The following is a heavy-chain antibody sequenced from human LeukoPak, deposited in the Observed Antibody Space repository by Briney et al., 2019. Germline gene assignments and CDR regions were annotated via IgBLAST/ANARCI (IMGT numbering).Heavy chain of an antibody. CDR1: GFTFTNAW. Sequence: GSLRLSCAASGFTFTNAWMNWVRQAPGKGLEWVGRIRSKADGETIDYAAPVKGRFTFSRDDSKNMLYLQMNSLKSEDTAVYYCSTLTSRGLSDSWGQGTLVTVSS. D-gene: IGHD1-20*01. J-gene: IGHJ4*02. CDR3: STLTSRGLSDS. CDR2: IRSKADGETI. V-gene: IGHV3-15*07.